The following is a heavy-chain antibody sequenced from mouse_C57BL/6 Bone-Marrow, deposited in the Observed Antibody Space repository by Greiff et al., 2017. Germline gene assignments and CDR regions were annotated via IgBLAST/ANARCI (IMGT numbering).Heavy chain of an antibody. CDR3: TTEGVTTRRYAMDY. CDR2: IDPENGDT. Sequence: EVQLQQSGAELVRPGASVKLSCTASGFNIKDDYMHWVKQRPEQGLEWIGWIDPENGDTEYASKFQGKATITADTSSNTAYLQLSSLTSEDTAVYYCTTEGVTTRRYAMDYWGQGTSVTVSS. V-gene: IGHV14-4*01. D-gene: IGHD2-2*01. J-gene: IGHJ4*01. CDR1: GFNIKDDY.